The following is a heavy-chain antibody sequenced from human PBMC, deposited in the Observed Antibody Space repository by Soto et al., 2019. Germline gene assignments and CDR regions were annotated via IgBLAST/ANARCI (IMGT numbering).Heavy chain of an antibody. J-gene: IGHJ5*02. D-gene: IGHD6-19*01. CDR3: PHRRGRGHWLVGSQVRWSAP. Sequence: QITLKESGPTLVKPTQTLTLTCTFSGFSLSTSGVGVGWIRQPPGKALEWLELLYWNDDKRYSPSLKSRITSPKDPTKNQVALKMTNMDCVDRPTSFCPHRRGRGHWLVGSQVRWSAPRGQGTQV. CDR1: GFSLSTSGVG. V-gene: IGHV2-5*01. CDR2: LYWNDDK.